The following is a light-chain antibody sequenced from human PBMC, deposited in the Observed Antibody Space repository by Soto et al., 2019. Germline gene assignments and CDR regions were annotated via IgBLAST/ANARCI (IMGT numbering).Light chain of an antibody. CDR3: QQFNNYPPAIT. Sequence: AIQLTQSPSSLSASVGDRVTITCRASQGISSALAWYQQKPGKAPKLLIYDASSLESGVPSRFSGSGSGTDFTLTNRSLQPEDFATYYCQQFNNYPPAITFGQGTRLEIK. J-gene: IGKJ5*01. CDR1: QGISSA. CDR2: DAS. V-gene: IGKV1D-13*01.